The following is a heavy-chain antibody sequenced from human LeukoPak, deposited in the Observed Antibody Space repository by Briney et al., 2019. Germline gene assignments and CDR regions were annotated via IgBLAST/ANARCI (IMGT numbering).Heavy chain of an antibody. Sequence: SETLSLTCAVSGGSISSSNWWSWVRQPPGKGLEWIGEIYHSGSTYYNPSLKSRVTISVDTSKNQFSLKLSSVTAADTAVYYCARGDYYGMDVWGQGTTVTVSS. J-gene: IGHJ6*02. CDR3: ARGDYYGMDV. V-gene: IGHV4-4*02. CDR2: IYHSGST. CDR1: GGSISSSNW.